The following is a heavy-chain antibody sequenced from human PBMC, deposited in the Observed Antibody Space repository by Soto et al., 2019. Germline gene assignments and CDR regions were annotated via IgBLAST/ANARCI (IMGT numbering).Heavy chain of an antibody. V-gene: IGHV3-48*02. J-gene: IGHJ6*02. CDR2: ISSSSSTI. Sequence: GGSLRLSCAASGFTFGSYSMNWVRQAPGKGLEWVSYISSSSSTIYYADSVKGRFTISRDNAKNSLYLQMNSLRDEDTAVYYCARDQRRGSGWYEYYYGMDVWGQGTTVTVSS. CDR1: GFTFGSYS. CDR3: ARDQRRGSGWYEYYYGMDV. D-gene: IGHD6-19*01.